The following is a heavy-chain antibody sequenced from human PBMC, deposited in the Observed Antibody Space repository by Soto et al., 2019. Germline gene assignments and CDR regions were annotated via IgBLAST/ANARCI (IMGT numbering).Heavy chain of an antibody. Sequence: QVQLVESGGGVVQPGRSLRLSCAASGFTFSSYAMHWVRQAPGKGLEWVAVISYDGNNKYYADSVKGRFTISRDNSKNTLYLQMNGLRAEDTAVYYCARDGGEGNSAYDPDYFDSWGQGALVAVSS. CDR1: GFTFSSYA. V-gene: IGHV3-30-3*01. CDR2: ISYDGNNK. CDR3: ARDGGEGNSAYDPDYFDS. J-gene: IGHJ4*02. D-gene: IGHD5-12*01.